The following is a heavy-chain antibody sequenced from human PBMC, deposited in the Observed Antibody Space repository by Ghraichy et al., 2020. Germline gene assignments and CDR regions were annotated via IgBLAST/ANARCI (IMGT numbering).Heavy chain of an antibody. V-gene: IGHV3-23*01. J-gene: IGHJ4*02. CDR2: ISDSGGST. CDR3: VKVATGAHPFYFDY. CDR1: GFTFSSYA. D-gene: IGHD7-27*01. Sequence: ETLSLTCAASGFTFSSYAMSWVRQAPEKGLEWVSFISDSGGSTYYSDSVKGRFTISRDNSKSTLYLQMNSLRAEDTAVYYCVKVATGAHPFYFDYWGQGTLVTVSS.